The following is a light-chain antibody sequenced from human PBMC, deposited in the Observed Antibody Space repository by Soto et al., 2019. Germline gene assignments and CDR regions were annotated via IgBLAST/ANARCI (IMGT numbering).Light chain of an antibody. J-gene: IGKJ5*01. CDR3: QQCGSSST. Sequence: EIVVTLSPGTLSLSPEERATLSCRASHTFSNSFLSWFQQIPGQAPRLLIYGASMRATGIPDRFSGSGSGTDFTLTISRLEPEDFAVYYCQQCGSSSTFGQGTRLEIK. V-gene: IGKV3-20*01. CDR1: HTFSNSF. CDR2: GAS.